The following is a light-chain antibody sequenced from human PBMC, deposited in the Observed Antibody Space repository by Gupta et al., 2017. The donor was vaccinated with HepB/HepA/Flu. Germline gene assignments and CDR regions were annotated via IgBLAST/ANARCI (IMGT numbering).Light chain of an antibody. Sequence: DIQMTQSPSSLSVSVGDRFTITCRASQNIRKNLNWYQQKPGKAPKVLIYAASNLQRGVPSRFGGRGVGKDVSLTNSRRQQEEFAAYFCHHNASKPIFTFGQGTKVDTK. CDR2: AAS. CDR3: HHNASKPIFT. J-gene: IGKJ1*01. CDR1: QNIRKN. V-gene: IGKV1-39*01.